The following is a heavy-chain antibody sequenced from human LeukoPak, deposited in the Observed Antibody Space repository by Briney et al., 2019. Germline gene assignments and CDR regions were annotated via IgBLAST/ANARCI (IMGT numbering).Heavy chain of an antibody. CDR3: ARQLGGGQQLPRFDY. D-gene: IGHD3-16*01. V-gene: IGHV4-38-2*02. Sequence: SSQTLSLTCTVSGYSISSGYYWGWIRQPPGKGLEWIGSIYHSGSTYYNPSLKSRVTISVDTSKNQFSLKLSSVTAADTAVYYCARQLGGGQQLPRFDYWGQGTLVTVSS. CDR1: GYSISSGYY. CDR2: IYHSGST. J-gene: IGHJ4*02.